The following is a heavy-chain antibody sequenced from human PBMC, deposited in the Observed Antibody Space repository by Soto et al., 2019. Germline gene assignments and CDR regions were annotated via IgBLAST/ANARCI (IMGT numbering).Heavy chain of an antibody. CDR2: IIPILGVA. V-gene: IGHV1-69*02. Sequence: SVKVSCKASGGTFSSYTISWVRQAPGQGLEWMGRIIPILGVANYAQKFQGRVTITADKSTSTAYMELSSLRSEDTAVYYCARGPGCSGGSCYGDYYYYYMDVWGKGTKVTVSS. CDR3: ARGPGCSGGSCYGDYYYYYMDV. J-gene: IGHJ6*03. D-gene: IGHD2-15*01. CDR1: GGTFSSYT.